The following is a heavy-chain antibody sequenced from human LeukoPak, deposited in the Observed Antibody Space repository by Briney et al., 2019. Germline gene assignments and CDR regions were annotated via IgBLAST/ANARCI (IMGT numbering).Heavy chain of an antibody. V-gene: IGHV3-30*18. CDR1: GFTFSSYG. J-gene: IGHJ6*02. Sequence: GRSLRLSCAVSGFTFSSYGMHWVRQAPGKGLEWAAVISYDGSNKYYADSVKGRFTISRDNSKNTLNLQMNSLRAEDTAVYYCAKDVIWFGELPSSYYYYYGMDVWGQGTTVTVSS. CDR3: AKDVIWFGELPSSYYYYYGMDV. D-gene: IGHD3-10*01. CDR2: ISYDGSNK.